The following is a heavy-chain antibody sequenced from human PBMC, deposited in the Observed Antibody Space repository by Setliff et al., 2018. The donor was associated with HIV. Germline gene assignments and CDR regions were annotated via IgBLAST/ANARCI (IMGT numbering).Heavy chain of an antibody. J-gene: IGHJ4*02. D-gene: IGHD2-15*01. CDR2: LSPSGTT. CDR1: GGSFSNYY. CDR3: ARDRGYFDY. Sequence: SETLSLTCTVYGGSFSNYYTNWIRQPPGKGLEWIGELSPSGTTRSNPSLQSRVTISVDTSKNQFSLKLSSVTAADTAVYYCARDRGYFDYWGQGTLVTVSS. V-gene: IGHV4-34*01.